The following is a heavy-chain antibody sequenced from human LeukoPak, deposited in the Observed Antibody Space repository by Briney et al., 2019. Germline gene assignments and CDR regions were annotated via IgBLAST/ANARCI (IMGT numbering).Heavy chain of an antibody. D-gene: IGHD5-18*01. V-gene: IGHV4-39*07. CDR2: VFYNGAT. CDR3: ARVNIRSLDTAMVPSTYFDY. Sequence: SETLSLTCIVSGGSISSSIYYWAWVRQPPGKGLEWIGTVFYNGATQYSPSLRSRVTISIDTSTNQFSLKLTSVTAADTAVYYCARVNIRSLDTAMVPSTYFDYWGQGTLVTVSS. J-gene: IGHJ4*02. CDR1: GGSISSSIYY.